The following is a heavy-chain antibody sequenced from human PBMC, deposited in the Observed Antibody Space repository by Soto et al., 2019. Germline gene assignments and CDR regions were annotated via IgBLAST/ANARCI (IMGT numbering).Heavy chain of an antibody. CDR2: INAGNGNT. CDR1: GYTFTSYA. D-gene: IGHD3-10*01. CDR3: ARGIKNVLLWFGELSKTDYGMDV. J-gene: IGHJ6*02. V-gene: IGHV1-3*01. Sequence: VASVKVSCKASGYTFTSYAMHWVRQAPGQRLEWMGWINAGNGNTKYSQKFQGRVTITRDTSASTAYMELSSLRSEDTAVYYCARGIKNVLLWFGELSKTDYGMDVWGQGTTVTVSS.